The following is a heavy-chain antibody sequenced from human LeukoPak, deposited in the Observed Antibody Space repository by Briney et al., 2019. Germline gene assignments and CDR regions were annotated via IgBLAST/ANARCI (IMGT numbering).Heavy chain of an antibody. J-gene: IGHJ4*02. CDR3: ARFPGYSYGPHFDY. CDR1: GGSISSGSYY. V-gene: IGHV4-61*02. CDR2: IYTSGST. Sequence: PSETLSLTCTVSGGSISSGSYYWSWIRQPAGKGLEWIGRIYTSGSTNYNPSLKSRVTISVDTSKNQFSLKLRSVTAADTAVYYCARFPGYSYGPHFDYWGQGTLVTVSS. D-gene: IGHD5-18*01.